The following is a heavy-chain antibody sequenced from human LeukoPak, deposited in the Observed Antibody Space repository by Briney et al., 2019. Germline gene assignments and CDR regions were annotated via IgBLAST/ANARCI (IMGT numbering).Heavy chain of an antibody. CDR3: AKDSRYIAAAGIYDF. CDR2: IRYDGSNE. Sequence: GGSLRLSCAASGFTFSSYGMHWVRQAPGKGLEWVSFIRYDGSNEYYADSVRGRFTISRDNSKNTLYLQMNSLRAEDTAVYYCAKDSRYIAAAGIYDFWGQGTLVTVSS. J-gene: IGHJ4*02. V-gene: IGHV3-30*02. CDR1: GFTFSSYG. D-gene: IGHD6-13*01.